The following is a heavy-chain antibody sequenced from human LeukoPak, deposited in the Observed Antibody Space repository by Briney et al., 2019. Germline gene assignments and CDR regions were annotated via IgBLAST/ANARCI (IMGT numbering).Heavy chain of an antibody. CDR1: GYTFTGYY. CDR2: INPNSGGT. Sequence: ASVKVSCKASGYTFTGYYMHWVRQAPGQGLEWMGWINPNSGGTNYAQKFQGRVTMTRDTSISTAYMELSRLRSDDTAVYYCARDGSSSIGVRGVFYWGQGTLVTVSS. D-gene: IGHD3-10*01. CDR3: ARDGSSSIGVRGVFY. J-gene: IGHJ4*02. V-gene: IGHV1-2*02.